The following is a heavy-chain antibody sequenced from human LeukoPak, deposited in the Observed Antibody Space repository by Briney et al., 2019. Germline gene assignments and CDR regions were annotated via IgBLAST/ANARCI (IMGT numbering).Heavy chain of an antibody. J-gene: IGHJ5*02. D-gene: IGHD1-26*01. Sequence: GGSLRLSCAASGSTFSSFGMHWVRQAPGKGLEWVAYIRYDGSNKNYADSLEGRFTISRDNSKNALYLQIDSLRPEDTAVYYCAKKRGAAFYNWFDPWGQGALVTVSS. V-gene: IGHV3-30*02. CDR2: IRYDGSNK. CDR1: GSTFSSFG. CDR3: AKKRGAAFYNWFDP.